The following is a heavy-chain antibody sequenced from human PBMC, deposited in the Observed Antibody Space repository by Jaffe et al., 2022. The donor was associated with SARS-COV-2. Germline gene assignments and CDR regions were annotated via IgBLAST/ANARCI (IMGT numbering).Heavy chain of an antibody. Sequence: EVQLVESGGGLVQPGGSLRLSCAASGFTFASYWMHWVRQAPGKGLLWVSRIDSDGSDTTYAGSVKGRFIVSRDSAKNTLYLQMNSLRPEDTAVYYCTRNLRYFDSFDYWGQGSLVTVSS. J-gene: IGHJ4*02. V-gene: IGHV3-74*01. CDR2: IDSDGSDT. D-gene: IGHD3-9*01. CDR1: GFTFASYW. CDR3: TRNLRYFDSFDY.